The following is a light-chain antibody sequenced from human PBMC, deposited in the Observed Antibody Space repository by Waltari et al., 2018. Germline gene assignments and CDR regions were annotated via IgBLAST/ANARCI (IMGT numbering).Light chain of an antibody. CDR1: IFGSTS. CDR2: QDI. CDR3: QALGSNRWV. Sequence: SSELTQPPSVSVSPGQTASITCSGPIFGSTSASWYQHKPGQSPLLVIYQDINRPSGIPARFAGSKSGNTATLTISGTQAMDDADYYCQALGSNRWVFGGGTKLTVL. V-gene: IGLV3-1*01. J-gene: IGLJ3*02.